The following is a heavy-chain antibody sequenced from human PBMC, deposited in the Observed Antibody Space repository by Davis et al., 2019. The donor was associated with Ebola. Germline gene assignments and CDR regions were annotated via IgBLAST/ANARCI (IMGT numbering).Heavy chain of an antibody. V-gene: IGHV1-18*01. CDR2: VSADNNDR. J-gene: IGHJ4*02. Sequence: AASVKVSCKASGYTFNSYGINWVRQAPGQGLEWMGWVSADNNDRKYAEKFQGRVTMTTDSSTSTAYMELRGLTYDDTAVYFCARARGRWDVGGYLLGHWGQGTLVTVSS. CDR3: ARARGRWDVGGYLLGH. CDR1: GYTFNSYG. D-gene: IGHD1-26*01.